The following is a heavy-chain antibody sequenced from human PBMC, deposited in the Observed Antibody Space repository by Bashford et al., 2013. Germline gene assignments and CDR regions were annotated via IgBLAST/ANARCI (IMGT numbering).Heavy chain of an antibody. CDR3: AREHTPSHAFDI. V-gene: IGHV4-30-2*01. D-gene: IGHD2-2*02. J-gene: IGHJ3*02. Sequence: SETLSLTCAVSGGSISSGGYSWSWIRQPPGKGLEWIGYIYHSGSTYYNPSLKSRVTISVDRSKNQFSLKLSSVTAADTAVYYCAREHTPSHAFDIWGQGTMVTVSS. CDR1: GGSISSGGYS. CDR2: IYHSGST.